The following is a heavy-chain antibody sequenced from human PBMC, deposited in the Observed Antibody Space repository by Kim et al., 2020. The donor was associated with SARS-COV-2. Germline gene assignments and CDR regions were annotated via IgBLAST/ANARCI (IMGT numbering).Heavy chain of an antibody. J-gene: IGHJ4*02. CDR1: GFTFSSYW. V-gene: IGHV3-74*01. CDR2: INSDGSST. Sequence: GGSLRLSCAASGFTFSSYWMHWVRQAPGKGLVWVSLINSDGSSTSYADSVKGRFTISRDNAKNTLYLQMNSLRAEDTAVYYCARGPSYDSSGYYYYWGQGTLVTVSS. CDR3: ARGPSYDSSGYYYY. D-gene: IGHD3-22*01.